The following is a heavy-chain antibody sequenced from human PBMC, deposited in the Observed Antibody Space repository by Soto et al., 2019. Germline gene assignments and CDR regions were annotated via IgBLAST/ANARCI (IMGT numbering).Heavy chain of an antibody. CDR3: ATVGRGTNGNEGYYYYNGMDV. CDR2: FDPEDGET. J-gene: IGHJ6*02. CDR1: GYTLTELS. Sequence: QVQLVQSGAEVKKPGASVKVSCKVSGYTLTELSIHWVRQAPGKGLEWMGGFDPEDGETVYAQKFQGRVTMTEDTSTDTAYMELSSLRSEDTAVFYCATVGRGTNGNEGYYYYNGMDVWGQGTTVTVSS. V-gene: IGHV1-24*01. D-gene: IGHD2-8*01.